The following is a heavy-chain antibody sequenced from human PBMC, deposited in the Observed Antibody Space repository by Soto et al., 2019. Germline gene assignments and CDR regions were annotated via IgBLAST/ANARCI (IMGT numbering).Heavy chain of an antibody. CDR2: ISYDGNNE. CDR1: GFIFSAYG. D-gene: IGHD3-22*01. CDR3: VKDTDYHDTTVVYAFDY. V-gene: IGHV3-30*18. J-gene: IGHJ4*02. Sequence: GGSLRLSCAASGFIFSAYGIHWVRQAPGKGLEWVAVISYDGNNEHYADSVKGRFTISRDNSKNTLFLQMSSLGAEDTAVYYCVKDTDYHDTTVVYAFDYWGQGTLVTVSS.